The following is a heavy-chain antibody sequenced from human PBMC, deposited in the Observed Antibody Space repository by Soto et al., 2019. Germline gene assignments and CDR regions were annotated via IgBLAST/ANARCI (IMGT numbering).Heavy chain of an antibody. CDR3: AKGGYSNYHSMTHYYYYMDV. D-gene: IGHD4-4*01. CDR1: GFTFSSYA. CDR2: ISGSGGST. Sequence: EVQLLESGGGLVQPGGSLRLSCAASGFTFSSYAMSWVRQAPWKGLEWVSAISGSGGSTYYADSVKGRFTISRDKSKNPPYLQMNSLRAEDTAVYYCAKGGYSNYHSMTHYYYYMDVWGKGTTVTVSS. J-gene: IGHJ6*03. V-gene: IGHV3-23*01.